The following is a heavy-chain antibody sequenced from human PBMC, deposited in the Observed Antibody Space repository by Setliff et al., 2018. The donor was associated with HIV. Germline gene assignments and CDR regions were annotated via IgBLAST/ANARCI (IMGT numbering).Heavy chain of an antibody. D-gene: IGHD2-2*01. CDR3: GVADCSSTSCYYYYYYGMDV. CDR2: IIPIFGTT. J-gene: IGHJ6*02. V-gene: IGHV1-2*02. CDR1: GYTFTGYY. Sequence: ASVKVSCKASGYTFTGYYIHWVRQAPGQGLEWMGGIIPIFGTTNYAQKFQGRLTMTRDTSTNTVYMELSSLRSEDTAVYYCGVADCSSTSCYYYYYYGMDVWGQGTTVTVSS.